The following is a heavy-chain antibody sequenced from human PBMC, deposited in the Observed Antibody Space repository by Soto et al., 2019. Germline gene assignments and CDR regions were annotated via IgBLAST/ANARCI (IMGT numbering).Heavy chain of an antibody. CDR2: IYYSGST. J-gene: IGHJ4*02. D-gene: IGHD1-7*01. CDR1: GGSISSGDYY. CDR3: ARETGTRGGEFDY. Sequence: QVQLQESGPGLVKPSQTLSLTCTVSGGSISSGDYYWSWIRQPPGKGLEWIGYIYYSGSTYYNPSLNSRVTISVDTSKNQFSLKLSSVTAADTAVYYCARETGTRGGEFDYWGQGTLVTVSS. V-gene: IGHV4-30-4*01.